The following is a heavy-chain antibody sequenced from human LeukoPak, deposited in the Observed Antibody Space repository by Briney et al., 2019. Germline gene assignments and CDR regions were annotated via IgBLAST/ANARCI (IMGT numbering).Heavy chain of an antibody. V-gene: IGHV1-46*01. Sequence: ASVKVSCKASGYTFTSYGISWVRQAPGQGLEWMGIINPSGDRTSYAQKFQGRVTMTRDTSTSTVYMELSSLRSEDTAVYYCASVLYCGADCYSGRYFFDYWGQGTLVTVSS. D-gene: IGHD2-21*02. CDR2: INPSGDRT. CDR1: GYTFTSYG. J-gene: IGHJ4*02. CDR3: ASVLYCGADCYSGRYFFDY.